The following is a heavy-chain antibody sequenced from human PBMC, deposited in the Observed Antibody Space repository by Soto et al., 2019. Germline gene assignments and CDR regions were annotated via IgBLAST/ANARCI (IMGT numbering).Heavy chain of an antibody. CDR2: IYPGDSGT. CDR3: ARGYYYGSGSYYPTYYYYGMDV. D-gene: IGHD3-10*01. J-gene: IGHJ6*02. CDR1: GYSFTSYW. Sequence: GESLKISCKGSGYSFTSYWIGWVRQMPGKGLEWMGIIYPGDSGTRYSPSFQGQVTISADKSISTAYLQWSSLKASDTAMYYCARGYYYGSGSYYPTYYYYGMDVWGQGTTVTVSS. V-gene: IGHV5-51*01.